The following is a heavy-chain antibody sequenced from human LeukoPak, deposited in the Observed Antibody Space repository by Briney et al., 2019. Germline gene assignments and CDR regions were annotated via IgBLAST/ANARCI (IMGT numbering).Heavy chain of an antibody. CDR1: GYRFTSYW. CDR2: IYPGDSDT. Sequence: GESLQISCQGSGYRFTSYWIGWVRQMPGKGLEWMGIIYPGDSDTRYSPSFQGQVTISADKSISTAYLQWSSLKASDTAMYYCARHPLNYYDSSGYAGYFDLWGRGTLVTVSS. CDR3: ARHPLNYYDSSGYAGYFDL. D-gene: IGHD3-22*01. J-gene: IGHJ2*01. V-gene: IGHV5-51*01.